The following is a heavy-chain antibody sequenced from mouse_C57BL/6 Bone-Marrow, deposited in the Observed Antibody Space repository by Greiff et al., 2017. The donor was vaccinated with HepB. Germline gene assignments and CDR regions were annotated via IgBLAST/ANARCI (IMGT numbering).Heavy chain of an antibody. V-gene: IGHV1-4*01. D-gene: IGHD1-1*01. CDR3: ARRGYYGRYFDV. CDR1: GYTFTSYT. Sequence: QVQLKQSGAELARPGASVKMSCKASGYTFTSYTMHWVKQRPGQGLEWIGYINPSSGYTKYNQKFKDKATLTADKSSSTAYMQLSSLTSEDSAVYYCARRGYYGRYFDVWGTGTTVTVSS. J-gene: IGHJ1*03. CDR2: INPSSGYT.